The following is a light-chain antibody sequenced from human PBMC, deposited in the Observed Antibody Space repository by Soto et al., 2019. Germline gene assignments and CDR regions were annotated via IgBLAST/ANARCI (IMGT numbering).Light chain of an antibody. V-gene: IGLV1-47*01. CDR3: AAWDDSLNGWV. CDR2: RNN. Sequence: QSVLTQPPSASGTPGQRVTISCSGSSSNIGGNSVYWYQQVPGTAPRLLIYRNNQRPSGVPDRFSGSKSGTSASLAVSGLRSEDEADYHCAAWDDSLNGWVFGGGTKVTVL. J-gene: IGLJ3*02. CDR1: SSNIGGNS.